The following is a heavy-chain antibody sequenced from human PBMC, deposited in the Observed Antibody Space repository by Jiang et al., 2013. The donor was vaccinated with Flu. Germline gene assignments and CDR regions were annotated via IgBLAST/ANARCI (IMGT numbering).Heavy chain of an antibody. CDR3: ARDSRADGNNPSDLDL. CDR2: INPAGGSA. CDR1: GYTFKTYY. Sequence: GAEVKKPGASVKVSCQASGYTFKTYYLHWVRQAPGQGLEWMAIINPAGGSADYAQRFQGRVTLTRDTSTSTVYMELSSLRSEDTAIYYCARDSRADGNNPSDLDLWGQGTLVTVSS. V-gene: IGHV1-46*02. D-gene: IGHD5-24*01. J-gene: IGHJ4*02.